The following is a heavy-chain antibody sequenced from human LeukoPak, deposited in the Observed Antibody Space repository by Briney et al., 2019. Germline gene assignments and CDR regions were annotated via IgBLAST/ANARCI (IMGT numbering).Heavy chain of an antibody. D-gene: IGHD1-14*01. CDR1: GFIFSSYW. CDR2: ISSSGSTI. CDR3: ARESSPEDAFDI. Sequence: GGSLRLSCAASGFIFSSYWMTWVRQAPGKGLEWVSYISSSGSTIYYADSVKGRFTISRDNAKNSLYLQMNSLRAEDTAVYYCARESSPEDAFDIWGQGTMVTVSS. V-gene: IGHV3-48*03. J-gene: IGHJ3*02.